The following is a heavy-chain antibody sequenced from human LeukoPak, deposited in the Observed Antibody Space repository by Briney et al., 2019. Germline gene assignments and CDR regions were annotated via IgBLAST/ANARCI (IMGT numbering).Heavy chain of an antibody. J-gene: IGHJ4*02. D-gene: IGHD2-21*02. Sequence: GGSLRLSCAASGFTFSDAWMNWVRQAPGKGLEWVGRIKSKTDGGTTDYAAPVKGRFTISRDDSKNTLFLQMNSLRTEDTAVYYRATGGSVTAVTRSYDYWGQGTLVTVSS. V-gene: IGHV3-15*07. CDR3: ATGGSVTAVTRSYDY. CDR2: IKSKTDGGTT. CDR1: GFTFSDAW.